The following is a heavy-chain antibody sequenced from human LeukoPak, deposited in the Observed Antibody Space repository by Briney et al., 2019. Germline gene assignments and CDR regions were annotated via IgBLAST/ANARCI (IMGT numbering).Heavy chain of an antibody. CDR1: GGSISSNDYY. Sequence: SETLSLTCTVSGGSISSNDYYWGWIRQPPGKGLEWIGEINHSGSTKYNPSLKSRVTISVDTSKNRFSLKLSSVTDADTAVYYCARADKSYYKFSGMDVWGQGTTVTVSS. CDR2: INHSGST. D-gene: IGHD3-9*01. V-gene: IGHV4-39*07. J-gene: IGHJ6*02. CDR3: ARADKSYYKFSGMDV.